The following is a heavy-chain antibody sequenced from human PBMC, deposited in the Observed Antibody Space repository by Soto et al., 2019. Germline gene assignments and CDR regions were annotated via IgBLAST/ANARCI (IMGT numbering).Heavy chain of an antibody. Sequence: SLKVSCKASGGTFSSYAISWVRQAPGQGLEWMGGIIPIFGTANYAQKFQGRVTITADESTSTAYMELSSLRSEDTAVYYCARARGGYSYGYYYYGMDVWGQGTKVTVS. J-gene: IGHJ6*02. CDR1: GGTFSSYA. V-gene: IGHV1-69*13. CDR2: IIPIFGTA. CDR3: ARARGGYSYGYYYYGMDV. D-gene: IGHD5-18*01.